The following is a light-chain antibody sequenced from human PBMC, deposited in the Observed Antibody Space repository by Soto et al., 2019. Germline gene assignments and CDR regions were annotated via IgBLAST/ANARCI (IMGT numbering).Light chain of an antibody. Sequence: ILMTQSPATLYVSPGQRATLSCRASQSVGSYLAWYQQKPGQAPRLIIYGASTRPAGIPARFSGSGSETEFTLTISSLQSEDFAVYYCQQYYNWPPLTFGGGTRVEIQ. V-gene: IGKV3-15*01. J-gene: IGKJ4*01. CDR3: QQYYNWPPLT. CDR1: QSVGSY. CDR2: GAS.